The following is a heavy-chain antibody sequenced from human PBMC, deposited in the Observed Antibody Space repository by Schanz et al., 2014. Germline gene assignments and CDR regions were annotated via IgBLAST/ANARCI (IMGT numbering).Heavy chain of an antibody. CDR2: ISGSGGST. Sequence: EVQLLDSGGGLVQPGGSLRLSCAASGFTFSTYAMSWVRQAPGKGLEWVSAISGSGGSTYYADSVKGRFTISRDNAKNSVSLQMRRLRVEDTAVYYCASGVHVSSLQKGLQFWGRGTLVTVSS. J-gene: IGHJ1*01. CDR1: GFTFSTYA. D-gene: IGHD3-10*01. V-gene: IGHV3-23*01. CDR3: ASGVHVSSLQKGLQF.